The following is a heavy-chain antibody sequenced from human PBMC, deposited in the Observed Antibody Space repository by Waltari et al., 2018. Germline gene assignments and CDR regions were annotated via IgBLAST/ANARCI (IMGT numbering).Heavy chain of an antibody. CDR2: VRTNNGNT. CDR3: GRDRGWDTVWF. Sequence: QVQLVQSGTELKKPGASVKVTCKASGYTFTDYGISWVRQAPGQGLDWMGWVRTNNGNTKYLQKCQGRSTMTTDTATRTANMELREQRSDDTAVYHCGRDRGWDTVWFWGQGTLVTVAS. J-gene: IGHJ4*02. D-gene: IGHD5-18*01. CDR1: GYTFTDYG. V-gene: IGHV1-18*01.